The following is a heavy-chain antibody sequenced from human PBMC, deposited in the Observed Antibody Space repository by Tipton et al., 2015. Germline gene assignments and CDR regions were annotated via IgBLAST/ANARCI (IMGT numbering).Heavy chain of an antibody. CDR2: ISSSSSAI. V-gene: IGHV3-48*02. CDR1: SDSISKYY. Sequence: LSLTCTVSSDSISKYYWSWVRQAPGKGLEWVSYISSSSSAIYYADSVKGRFTISRDNAESSLYLQMNSLRDEDTAVYYCGRGRDYGDNRALDTWGQGTLVTVSS. CDR3: GRGRDYGDNRALDT. J-gene: IGHJ4*02. D-gene: IGHD4-23*01.